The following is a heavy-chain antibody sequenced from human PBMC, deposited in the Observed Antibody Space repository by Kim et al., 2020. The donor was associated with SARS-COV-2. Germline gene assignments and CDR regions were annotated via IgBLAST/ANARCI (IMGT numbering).Heavy chain of an antibody. V-gene: IGHV3-74*01. Sequence: GRLAISRHNAKNTLYLQMNSLRAEDTAVYYCARGQTYCSGGSCYSNGFDPWGQGTLVTVSS. J-gene: IGHJ5*02. CDR3: ARGQTYCSGGSCYSNGFDP. D-gene: IGHD2-15*01.